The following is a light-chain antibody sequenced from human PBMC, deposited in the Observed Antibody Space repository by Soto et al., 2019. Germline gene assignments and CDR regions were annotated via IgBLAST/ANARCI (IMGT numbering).Light chain of an antibody. CDR2: GAS. CDR1: QTVSNSF. V-gene: IGKV3-20*01. CDR3: QQYGALPPT. J-gene: IGKJ4*01. Sequence: EIVLTQFPGALSLSPGERVTLSCRASQTVSNSFLAWYQQKSGQAPKFLFYGASNRATGIPDRFSGSGSGTAFTLTISRLEPEDFAVYYCQQYGALPPTFGGGTKVEIK.